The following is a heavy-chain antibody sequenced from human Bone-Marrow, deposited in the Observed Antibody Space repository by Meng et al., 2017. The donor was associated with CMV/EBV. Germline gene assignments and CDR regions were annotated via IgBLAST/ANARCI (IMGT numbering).Heavy chain of an antibody. Sequence: CKASGVTSNTYAIGWVRQAPGQGLEWMGKIIPVLGIAEYAQKFQGRVTITADKSTSTAYMELRSLRSEDTALYFCARLGPDYALDYWGQGTLVTVSS. CDR3: ARLGPDYALDY. D-gene: IGHD4-17*01. CDR1: GVTSNTYA. CDR2: IIPVLGIA. V-gene: IGHV1-69*04. J-gene: IGHJ4*02.